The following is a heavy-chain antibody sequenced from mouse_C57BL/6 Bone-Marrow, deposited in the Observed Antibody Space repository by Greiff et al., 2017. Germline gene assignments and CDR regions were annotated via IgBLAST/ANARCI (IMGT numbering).Heavy chain of an antibody. CDR3: TTLYCLYNAMDY. CDR2: IDPENGDP. CDR1: GFNIKDDY. J-gene: IGHJ4*01. V-gene: IGHV14-4*01. D-gene: IGHD1-1*01. Sequence: VQLKESGAELVRPGASVKLSCTASGFNIKDDYMHWVKQRPEQGLEWIGWIDPENGDPEYASKFQGKATITADTSSNTAYLQLSSLTSEDTAVYYCTTLYCLYNAMDYWGQGTSVTVSS.